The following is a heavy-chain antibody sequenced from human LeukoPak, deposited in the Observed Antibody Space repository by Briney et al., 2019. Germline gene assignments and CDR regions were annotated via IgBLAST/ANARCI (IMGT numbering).Heavy chain of an antibody. CDR3: AKVPVVTKGNYYYYYMDV. J-gene: IGHJ6*03. V-gene: IGHV1-2*02. CDR1: GYTFTGYY. Sequence: ASVKVSCKASGYTFTGYYMHWVRQAPGQGLEWMGWINPNSGGTNYAQKFQGRVTMTRDTSISTAYMELGRLRSDDTAVYYCAKVPVVTKGNYYYYYMDVWGKGTTVTVSS. D-gene: IGHD4-23*01. CDR2: INPNSGGT.